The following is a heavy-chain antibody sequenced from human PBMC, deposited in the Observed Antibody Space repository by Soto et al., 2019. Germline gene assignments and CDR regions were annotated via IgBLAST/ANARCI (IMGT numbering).Heavy chain of an antibody. Sequence: QPGGSLRLSCAASGFTFSSYGMHWVRQAPGKGLEWVAVISYDGSNKYYADSVKGRFTISRDNSKNTLYLQMNSLRAEDTAVYYCAKKAAAGTGSYYFDYWGQGTLVTVSS. V-gene: IGHV3-30*18. D-gene: IGHD6-13*01. CDR2: ISYDGSNK. J-gene: IGHJ4*02. CDR1: GFTFSSYG. CDR3: AKKAAAGTGSYYFDY.